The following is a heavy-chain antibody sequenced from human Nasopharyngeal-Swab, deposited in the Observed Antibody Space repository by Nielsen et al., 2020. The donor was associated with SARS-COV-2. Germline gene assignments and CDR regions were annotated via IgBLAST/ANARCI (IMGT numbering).Heavy chain of an antibody. D-gene: IGHD6-19*01. Sequence: GEPLKISCAASGFTVSSNYMSWVRQAPGKGLEWVSVIYSGGSTYYADSVKGRFTISRDNSKNTLYLQMNSLRAEDTAVYYCARGESIAVAGTIATWFDYWGQGTLVTVSS. V-gene: IGHV3-53*01. CDR2: IYSGGST. CDR3: ARGESIAVAGTIATWFDY. J-gene: IGHJ4*02. CDR1: GFTVSSNY.